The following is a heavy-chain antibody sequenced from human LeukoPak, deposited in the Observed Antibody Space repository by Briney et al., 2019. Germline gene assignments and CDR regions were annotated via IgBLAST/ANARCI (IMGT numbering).Heavy chain of an antibody. CDR1: GFTFYNYA. Sequence: GGSLRLSCAASGFTFYNYAMHWVRQAPGKGLEWVTVISNDRSNKYYADSVKGRFTISRDNSKNTLYLQMNSLRAEDTAVYYCARDAGAFDIWGQGTMVTVSS. V-gene: IGHV3-30*04. CDR3: ARDAGAFDI. J-gene: IGHJ3*02. CDR2: ISNDRSNK.